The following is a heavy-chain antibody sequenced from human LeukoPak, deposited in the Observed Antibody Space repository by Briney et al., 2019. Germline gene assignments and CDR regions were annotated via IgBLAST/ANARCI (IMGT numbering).Heavy chain of an antibody. CDR3: ARGGYYDSSGYSKFDY. CDR1: GGSISSRSHY. D-gene: IGHD3-22*01. V-gene: IGHV4-61*05. Sequence: SETLSLTCTVSGGSISSRSHYWGWIRHSPGKGLEWIGFIYYRGSTNYNPSLKSRVTISVDTSKNQFSLKLSSVTAADTAVYYCARGGYYDSSGYSKFDYWGQGTLVTVSS. J-gene: IGHJ4*02. CDR2: IYYRGST.